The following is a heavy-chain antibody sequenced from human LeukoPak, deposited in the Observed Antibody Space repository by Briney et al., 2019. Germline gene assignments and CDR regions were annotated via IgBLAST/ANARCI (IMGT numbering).Heavy chain of an antibody. CDR3: ARGREAREVRGELNWFDP. CDR2: VSDTGRA. Sequence: SETLSLTCTVSIGSLNSYFWTWVRQPAGKGLEWIGRVSDTGRAYYNPSLESRVTISLDTSKNQFSLKVTSVTAADTAVYYCARGREAREVRGELNWFDPWGQGTLVTVSS. CDR1: IGSLNSYF. J-gene: IGHJ5*02. D-gene: IGHD3-10*01. V-gene: IGHV4-4*07.